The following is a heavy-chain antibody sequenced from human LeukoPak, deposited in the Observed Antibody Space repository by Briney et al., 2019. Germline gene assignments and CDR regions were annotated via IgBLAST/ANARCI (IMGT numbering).Heavy chain of an antibody. CDR1: GFTFSSYA. Sequence: GGSLRLSCAASGFTFSSYAMSWVRQAPGKGLEWVSAIGGSGGSTYYADSVKGRFTISRDNSKNTLYLQMNSLRAEDTAVYYCALPAVRLRSFDYWGQGTLVTVSS. CDR3: ALPAVRLRSFDY. J-gene: IGHJ4*02. CDR2: IGGSGGST. D-gene: IGHD5-12*01. V-gene: IGHV3-23*01.